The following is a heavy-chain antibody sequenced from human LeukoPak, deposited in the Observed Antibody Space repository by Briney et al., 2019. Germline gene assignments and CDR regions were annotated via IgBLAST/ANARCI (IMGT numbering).Heavy chain of an antibody. Sequence: GGSLRLACAASGFTFSTSWMHWVRQAPGKGLVWVSHINRDGSRTTYADSVEGRFTISRDNAKNTVYLQMNSLRAEDTAVYYCARSMAQDVDAFDIWGQGTMVTVSS. CDR2: INRDGSRT. CDR3: ARSMAQDVDAFDI. J-gene: IGHJ3*02. D-gene: IGHD2-21*01. V-gene: IGHV3-74*01. CDR1: GFTFSTSW.